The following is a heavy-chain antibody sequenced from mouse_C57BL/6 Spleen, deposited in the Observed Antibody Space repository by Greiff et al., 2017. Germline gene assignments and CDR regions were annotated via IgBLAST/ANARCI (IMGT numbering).Heavy chain of an antibody. CDR1: GYTFTSYW. D-gene: IGHD1-1*01. V-gene: IGHV1-64*01. J-gene: IGHJ2*01. CDR2: IHPNSGST. Sequence: QVQLQQPGAELVKPGASVKLSCKASGYTFTSYWMHWVKQRPGQGLEWIGMIHPNSGSTNYNEKFKSKATLTVDKSSSTAYRQLSSLTSEDSAVYYCARGLITTVVAPFDYWGQGTTLTVSS. CDR3: ARGLITTVVAPFDY.